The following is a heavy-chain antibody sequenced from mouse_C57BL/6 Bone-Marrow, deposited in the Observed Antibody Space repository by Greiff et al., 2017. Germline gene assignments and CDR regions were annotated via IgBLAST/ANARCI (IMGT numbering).Heavy chain of an antibody. CDR2: IDPGTGGP. Sequence: QVQLQQSGAGLVRPGASVTLSCKASGYTFTDYEMHWVRQTPVHGLEWIGAIDPGTGGPAYNPKFKGKAILTANKSSITAYMELRRLTSEDSAVYDCTRDYYGRSYPHWYFDVWGTGTTVTVSA. D-gene: IGHD1-1*01. CDR3: TRDYYGRSYPHWYFDV. J-gene: IGHJ1*03. V-gene: IGHV1-15*01. CDR1: GYTFTDYE.